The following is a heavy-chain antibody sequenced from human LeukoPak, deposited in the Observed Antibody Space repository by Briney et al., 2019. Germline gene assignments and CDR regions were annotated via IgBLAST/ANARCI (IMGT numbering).Heavy chain of an antibody. V-gene: IGHV1-69*01. D-gene: IGHD5-24*01. CDR1: GGTFSRYA. CDR2: IIPIFATA. J-gene: IGHJ4*02. Sequence: SVKVSCTSSGGTFSRYAISWVRQAPGQRLEWMGGIIPIFATANYAQKFQGRVTITADESTSTAYMELSSLRSEDTAMYYCASEGRDGYSHHLEYWGQGTLVTVSA. CDR3: ASEGRDGYSHHLEY.